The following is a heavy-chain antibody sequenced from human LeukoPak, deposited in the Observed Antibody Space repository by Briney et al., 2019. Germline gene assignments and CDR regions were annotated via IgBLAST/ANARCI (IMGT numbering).Heavy chain of an antibody. Sequence: ASVKVSCKASGYTFTSYDINWVRQAPGQGLEWMGWINPNSGGTNYAQKFQGRVTMTRDTSISTAYMELSRLRSDDTAVYYCARDRPDYDILTGYISHPGDYWGQGTLVTVSS. CDR2: INPNSGGT. V-gene: IGHV1-2*02. CDR3: ARDRPDYDILTGYISHPGDY. D-gene: IGHD3-9*01. CDR1: GYTFTSYD. J-gene: IGHJ4*02.